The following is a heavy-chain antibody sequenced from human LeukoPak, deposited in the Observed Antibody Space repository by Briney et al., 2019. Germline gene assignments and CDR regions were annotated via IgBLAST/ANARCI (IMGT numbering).Heavy chain of an antibody. J-gene: IGHJ4*02. CDR1: GFTFSSYA. V-gene: IGHV3-30-3*01. CDR2: ISYDGGNK. Sequence: GGSLRLSCAASGFTFSSYAMHWVRQAPGKGLEWVAVISYDGGNKHYADSVKGRFTISRDNSKNTLYLQMNSLRGDDTAVYYCARDVGQLYYFDYWGQGTLVTVSS. CDR3: ARDVGQLYYFDY. D-gene: IGHD1-1*01.